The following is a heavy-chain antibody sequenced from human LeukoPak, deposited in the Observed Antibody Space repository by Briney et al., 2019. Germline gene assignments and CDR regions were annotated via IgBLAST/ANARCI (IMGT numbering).Heavy chain of an antibody. CDR1: GFTFSRYS. D-gene: IGHD4-17*01. Sequence: GGSLRLSCAAAGFTFSRYSMHWVRQAPGKGLEWVAVISYDGSNKYYADSVKGRFTISRDNAKNSLYLQMNSLRAEDTAVYYCARDQGYGDPVDYWGQGTLVTVSS. V-gene: IGHV3-30*03. CDR2: ISYDGSNK. CDR3: ARDQGYGDPVDY. J-gene: IGHJ4*02.